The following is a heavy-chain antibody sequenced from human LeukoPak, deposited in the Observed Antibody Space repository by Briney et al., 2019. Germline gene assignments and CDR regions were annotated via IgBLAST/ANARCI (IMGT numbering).Heavy chain of an antibody. V-gene: IGHV4-34*01. CDR3: AREPLGAWFDP. CDR2: INHSGST. J-gene: IGHJ5*02. D-gene: IGHD3-16*01. Sequence: PSETLSLTCAVYGGSFSGYYWSWIRQPPGKGLEWIGEINHSGSTNYNPSLKSRVTISVDTSKSQFSLKLSSVTAADTAVYYCAREPLGAWFDPWGQGTLVTVSS. CDR1: GGSFSGYY.